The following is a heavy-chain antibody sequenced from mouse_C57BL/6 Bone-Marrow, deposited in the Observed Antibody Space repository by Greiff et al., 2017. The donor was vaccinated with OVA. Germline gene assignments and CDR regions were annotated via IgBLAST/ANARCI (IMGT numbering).Heavy chain of an antibody. CDR2: IYPGSGNT. V-gene: IGHV1-76*01. CDR3: ARRYYGSGNYAMDY. J-gene: IGHJ4*01. Sequence: VKVVESGAELVRPGASVKLSCKASGYTFTDYYINWVKQRPGQGLEWIARIYPGSGNTYYNEKFKGKATLTAEKSSSTAYMQLSSLTSEDSAVYFCARRYYGSGNYAMDYWGQGTSVTVSS. D-gene: IGHD1-1*01. CDR1: GYTFTDYY.